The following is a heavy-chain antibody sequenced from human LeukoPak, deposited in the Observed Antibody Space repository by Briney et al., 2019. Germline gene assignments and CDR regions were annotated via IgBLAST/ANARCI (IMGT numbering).Heavy chain of an antibody. CDR1: GGSISSGGYY. CDR3: ASGYDPYFDY. V-gene: IGHV4-31*03. D-gene: IGHD5-12*01. J-gene: IGHJ4*02. Sequence: SETLSLTCTVPGGSISSGGYYWSWIRQHPGKGLEWIGYIYYSGSTYYNPSLKSRVTISVDTSKNQFSLKLSSVTAADTAVYYCASGYDPYFDYWGQGTLVTVSS. CDR2: IYYSGST.